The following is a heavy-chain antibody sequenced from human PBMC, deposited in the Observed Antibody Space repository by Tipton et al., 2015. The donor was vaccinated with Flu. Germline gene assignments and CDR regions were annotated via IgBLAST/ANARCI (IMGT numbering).Heavy chain of an antibody. CDR2: ISGYSGDT. Sequence: QVQLVQSGAEVKKPGASVKVSCKASGYTFSNYGITWVRQAPGQGLEWMGWISGYSGDTNYAENLQGRVTMTTDTSTNTAYMELRSLKSADTAMYYCARDRGSYNIHLEYHYYYGMDVWGQGTTVTVSS. D-gene: IGHD1-26*01. CDR3: ARDRGSYNIHLEYHYYYGMDV. CDR1: GYTFSNYG. J-gene: IGHJ6*02. V-gene: IGHV1-18*01.